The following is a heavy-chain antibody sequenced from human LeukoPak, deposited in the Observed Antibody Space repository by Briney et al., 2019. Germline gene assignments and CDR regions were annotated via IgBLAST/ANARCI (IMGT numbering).Heavy chain of an antibody. CDR1: GGSFSGYY. D-gene: IGHD3-22*01. Sequence: PSETLPLTCAVYGGSFSGYYWSWIRQPPGKGLEWIGEINHSGSTNYNPSLKSRVTISVDTSKNQFSLKLSSVTAADTAVYYCARVREEANSGYPDYWGQGTLVTVSS. CDR3: ARVREEANSGYPDY. J-gene: IGHJ4*02. V-gene: IGHV4-34*01. CDR2: INHSGST.